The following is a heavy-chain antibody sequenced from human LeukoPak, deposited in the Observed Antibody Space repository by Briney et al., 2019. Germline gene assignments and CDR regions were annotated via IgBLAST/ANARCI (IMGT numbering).Heavy chain of an antibody. Sequence: GGSLRLSCAPSGLTVSSHYMSWVRQAPGKGLEWVSVIYIGGSTYYADSVKGRFTISRDNSKNTLYLQMNSLRAEDTAVYYCARGRITFGGVIVYFDYWGQGTLVTVSS. CDR1: GLTVSSHY. D-gene: IGHD3-16*02. CDR3: ARGRITFGGVIVYFDY. CDR2: IYIGGST. J-gene: IGHJ4*02. V-gene: IGHV3-66*01.